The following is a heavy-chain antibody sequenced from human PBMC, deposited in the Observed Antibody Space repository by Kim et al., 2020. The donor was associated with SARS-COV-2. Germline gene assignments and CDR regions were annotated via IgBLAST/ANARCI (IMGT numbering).Heavy chain of an antibody. CDR3: ARLPMWGVYYFDY. V-gene: IGHV4-39*01. CDR2: IYYSGST. D-gene: IGHD3-16*01. CDR1: GGSISSSSYY. Sequence: SETLSLTCTVSGGSISSSSYYWGWIRQPPGKGLEWIGSIYYSGSTYYNPSLKSRVTISVDTSKNQFSLKLSSVTAADTAVYYCARLPMWGVYYFDYWGQG. J-gene: IGHJ4*02.